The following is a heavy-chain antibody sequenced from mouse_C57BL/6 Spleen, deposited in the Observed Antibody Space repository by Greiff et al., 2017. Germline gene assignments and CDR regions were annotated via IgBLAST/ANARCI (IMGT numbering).Heavy chain of an antibody. CDR1: GYTFTDHT. CDR2: IYPRNGST. Sequence: QVQLKESDAALVKPGASVKLSCKVSGYTFTDHTIPWMRQRPEQGLEWIGSIYPRNGSTKYNEKFKGRSTLTADKSSSTAYMQRNSLTSEDSAVYCCARRGRNYANDFYDWGKGTTLTVSS. CDR3: ARRGRNYANDFYD. J-gene: IGHJ2*01. V-gene: IGHV1-78*01. D-gene: IGHD2-5*01.